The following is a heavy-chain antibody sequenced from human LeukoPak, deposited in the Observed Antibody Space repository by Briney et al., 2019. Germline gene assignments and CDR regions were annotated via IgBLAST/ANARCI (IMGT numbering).Heavy chain of an antibody. CDR3: ASQVGAGYNEYFQH. D-gene: IGHD1-26*01. CDR1: GGSFSGYY. V-gene: IGHV4-34*01. Sequence: SETLSLTCAVYGGSFSGYYWSWIRQPPGKGLEWIGEISHSGSTNYNPSLKSRVTISVDTSKNQFSLKLSSVTAADTAVYYCASQVGAGYNEYFQHWGQGTLVTVSS. J-gene: IGHJ1*01. CDR2: ISHSGST.